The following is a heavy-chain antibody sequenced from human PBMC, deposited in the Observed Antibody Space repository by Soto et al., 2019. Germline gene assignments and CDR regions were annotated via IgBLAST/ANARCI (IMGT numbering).Heavy chain of an antibody. D-gene: IGHD3-22*01. CDR1: GFSLSTSGVG. CDR2: IYWYDDK. Sequence: QITLKESGPTLVNPTQTLTLTCTFSGFSLSTSGVGVGWIRQPPGKALEWLALIYWYDDKRYSPSLKSRLTITKDTSKNQVVLTMTNMDPVDTATYYCAHSKSYYYDSSGYYGDNDAFDIWGQGTMVTVSS. J-gene: IGHJ3*02. V-gene: IGHV2-5*01. CDR3: AHSKSYYYDSSGYYGDNDAFDI.